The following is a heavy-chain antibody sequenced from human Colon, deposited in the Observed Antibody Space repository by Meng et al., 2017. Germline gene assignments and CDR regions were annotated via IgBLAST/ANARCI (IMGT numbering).Heavy chain of an antibody. Sequence: QRPLEVSGPGLVMPSTLMSLTVTVSGGSVRSSTHYWSWIRQPTVKGMEWIGFIYDSGSTNYNPSLKRRVTISVDTSKNQFSLKLSSVTAADTAVYYCARDCLVGYYDNSGLDHWGQETLVTVSS. CDR1: GGSVRSSTHY. J-gene: IGHJ4*02. CDR2: IYDSGST. V-gene: IGHV4-61*01. D-gene: IGHD3-22*01. CDR3: ARDCLVGYYDNSGLDH.